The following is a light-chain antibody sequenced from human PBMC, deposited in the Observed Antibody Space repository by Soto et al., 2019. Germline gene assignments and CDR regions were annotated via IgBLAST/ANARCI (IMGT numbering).Light chain of an antibody. J-gene: IGKJ1*01. V-gene: IGKV1-5*01. CDR1: QSISTW. CDR3: QQYKSYSWT. CDR2: DAS. Sequence: DIQMTQSPSTLSASVGDRVTITCRASQSISTWLAWYQQKPGKAPKLLIYDASSLESGVPSRFSGGGSGTEFTLTISSLQPDDFATSYCQQYKSYSWTFGQGTKVEVK.